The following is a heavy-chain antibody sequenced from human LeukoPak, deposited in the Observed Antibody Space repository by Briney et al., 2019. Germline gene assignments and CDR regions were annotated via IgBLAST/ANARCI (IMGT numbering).Heavy chain of an antibody. CDR1: GGTFSSYA. J-gene: IGHJ5*02. Sequence: SVKVSCKASGGTFSSYAISWVRQAPGQGLEWMGRIIPIFGTANYAQKFQGRVTITTDESTSTAYMELSSLRSDDTAVYYCARDWCSSTSCYEYWFDPWGQGTLVTVSS. CDR2: IIPIFGTA. CDR3: ARDWCSSTSCYEYWFDP. V-gene: IGHV1-69*05. D-gene: IGHD2-2*01.